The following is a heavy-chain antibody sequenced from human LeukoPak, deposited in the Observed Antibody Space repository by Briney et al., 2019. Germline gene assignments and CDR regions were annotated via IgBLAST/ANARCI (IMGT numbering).Heavy chain of an antibody. V-gene: IGHV1-24*01. D-gene: IGHD3-22*01. J-gene: IGHJ4*02. CDR3: ATDRTFRSNYYDSSGYYWFFDY. CDR2: FDPEDGET. Sequence: ASVKVSCKVSGYTLTELSMHWVRQAPGKGLEWMGGFDPEDGETIYAQKFQGRVTMTEDTSTDTAYMELSSLRSEDTAVYYCATDRTFRSNYYDSSGYYWFFDYWGQGTLVTVSS. CDR1: GYTLTELS.